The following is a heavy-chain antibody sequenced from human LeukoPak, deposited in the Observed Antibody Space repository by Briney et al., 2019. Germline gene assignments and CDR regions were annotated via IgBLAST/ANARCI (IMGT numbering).Heavy chain of an antibody. V-gene: IGHV5-51*01. CDR1: GYSFTSYW. J-gene: IGHJ3*02. CDR2: IYPGDSDT. Sequence: GESLKISCKGSGYSFTSYWIGWVRQMPGKGLEWLGIIYPGDSDTRYSPSFQGQVTISADKSISTAYLQWSSLKTSDTAMYYCARVRGSSAGDDAFDIWGQGTMVTVSS. D-gene: IGHD6-6*01. CDR3: ARVRGSSAGDDAFDI.